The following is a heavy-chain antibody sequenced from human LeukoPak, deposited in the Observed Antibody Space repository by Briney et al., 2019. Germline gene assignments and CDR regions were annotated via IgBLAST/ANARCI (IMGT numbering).Heavy chain of an antibody. Sequence: GGSLRLSCAASGFTFSSYGMHWVRQAPGKGLEWVAVIWYDGSNKYYADSVKGRFTISRDNSKNTLYLQMNSLRAEDTVVYYCARDRDGSGSSFDYWGQGTLVTVSS. J-gene: IGHJ4*02. V-gene: IGHV3-33*01. CDR1: GFTFSSYG. CDR3: ARDRDGSGSSFDY. CDR2: IWYDGSNK. D-gene: IGHD3-10*01.